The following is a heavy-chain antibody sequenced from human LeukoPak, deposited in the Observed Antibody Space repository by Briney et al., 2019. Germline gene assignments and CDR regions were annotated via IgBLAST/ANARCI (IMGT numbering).Heavy chain of an antibody. CDR3: ARGPYSYDSSGAFDI. V-gene: IGHV4-38-2*02. D-gene: IGHD3-22*01. Sequence: SETLSLTCTVSGYSISSGYLWGWIRQPPGKGLEWIGSIDGSGSTNYNPSLKSRVTISVDTSKNQFSLKLSSVTAADTAVYFCARGPYSYDSSGAFDIWGQGTMVTVSS. J-gene: IGHJ3*02. CDR1: GYSISSGYL. CDR2: IDGSGST.